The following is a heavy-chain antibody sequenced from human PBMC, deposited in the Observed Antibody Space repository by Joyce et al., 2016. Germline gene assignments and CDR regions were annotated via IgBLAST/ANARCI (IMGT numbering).Heavy chain of an antibody. J-gene: IGHJ4*02. CDR2: IIPIFNTT. CDR1: GGTYSSYV. CDR3: ARDHGERMTLVTTGDY. V-gene: IGHV1-69*01. D-gene: IGHD4-17*01. Sequence: QVQLVQSGAEVKKPGSSVKVSCKASGGTYSSYVFSWVRQAPGQGLEWRGGIIPIFNTTNYAQKFRDRVTITADESTSTSYMELSSLRSEDTAVYYCARDHGERMTLVTTGDYWGQGTLVTVSS.